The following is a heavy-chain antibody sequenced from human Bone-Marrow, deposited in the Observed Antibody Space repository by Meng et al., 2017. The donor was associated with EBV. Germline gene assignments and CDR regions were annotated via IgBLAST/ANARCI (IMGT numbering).Heavy chain of an antibody. D-gene: IGHD3-22*01. J-gene: IGHJ4*02. CDR1: GGSISSNNW. V-gene: IGHV4-4*02. CDR2: IYHSGST. CDR3: AKGGGYYYDSSGFHYDY. Sequence: VQLQEAGPGQVQPSGTLSLTCAVSGGSISSNNWWSWVRQPPGKGLECIGEIYHSGSTNYNPSLKSRVTISVDKSKNQFSLKLSSVTAVDTAVYYCAKGGGYYYDSSGFHYDYWGQGTLVTVSS.